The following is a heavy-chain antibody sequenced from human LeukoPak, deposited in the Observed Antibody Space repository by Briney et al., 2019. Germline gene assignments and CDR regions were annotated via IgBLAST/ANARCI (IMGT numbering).Heavy chain of an antibody. CDR1: EFTFSSYS. CDR3: ARRGYHDYSGFDY. Sequence: GGSLRLSCAASEFTFSSYSMHWVRQAPGKGLEWVSSISGRSDDIYYADSVQGRFTISRDNSKNSLYLQMKSLRAEDTALYYCARRGYHDYSGFDYWGQGTLVTVSS. D-gene: IGHD1-26*01. J-gene: IGHJ4*02. CDR2: ISGRSDDI. V-gene: IGHV3-21*01.